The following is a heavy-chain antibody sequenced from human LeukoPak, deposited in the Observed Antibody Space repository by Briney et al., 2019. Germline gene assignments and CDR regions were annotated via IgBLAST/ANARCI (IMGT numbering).Heavy chain of an antibody. Sequence: SVKVSCKASGFTFTSSAVQWVRQARGQRLEWIGWIVVGSGNTNYAQKFQERVTITRDMSTSTAYMELSSLRSEDTAVYYCATRGSLAAAGAHWGQGTLVTVSS. J-gene: IGHJ4*02. D-gene: IGHD6-13*01. CDR1: GFTFTSSA. CDR3: ATRGSLAAAGAH. V-gene: IGHV1-58*01. CDR2: IVVGSGNT.